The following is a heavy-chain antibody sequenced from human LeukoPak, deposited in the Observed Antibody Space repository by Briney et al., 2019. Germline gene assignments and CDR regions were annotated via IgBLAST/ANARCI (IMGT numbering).Heavy chain of an antibody. CDR3: AKDLLNWEFDH. D-gene: IGHD7-27*01. CDR1: GFTFSSNA. J-gene: IGHJ4*02. Sequence: PGGSLRLSCAASGFTFSSNAMSWVRQAPGKGLEWVSAFGSDGRTYYADSVKGRFTISRDNSKNTLYLQMNSLRAEDTAVYYCAKDLLNWEFDHWGQGTLVTVSS. V-gene: IGHV3-23*01. CDR2: FGSDGRT.